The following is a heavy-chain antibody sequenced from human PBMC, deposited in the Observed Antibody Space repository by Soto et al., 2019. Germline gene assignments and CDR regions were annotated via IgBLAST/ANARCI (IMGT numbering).Heavy chain of an antibody. D-gene: IGHD4-17*01. V-gene: IGHV1-18*04. CDR1: GYTFVNYG. CDR2: ISPYNGNT. J-gene: IGHJ4*02. CDR3: ARRYGDPSSSSGFDS. Sequence: QVQLVQSGAEVKKAGASVKVSCKAFGYTFVNYGISWVRQATGQGLEWMGWISPYNGNTYHAQKLHGRVTMTTDTSTNTAFMELRSLRSDDTAVYYCARRYGDPSSSSGFDSWGQGTLVSVSP.